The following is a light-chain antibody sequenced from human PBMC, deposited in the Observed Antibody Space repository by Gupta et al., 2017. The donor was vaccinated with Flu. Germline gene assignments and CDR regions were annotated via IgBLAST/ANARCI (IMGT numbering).Light chain of an antibody. CDR2: TAS. CDR1: QYISFY. J-gene: IGKJ2*01. CDR3: QHSVSTPFT. Sequence: DIQMTQSPSSLSASIGDRVTITCRASQYISFYLNWYQQKSGEAPKVLIYTASRLQGRVPSRFSGVGSGTNFTLTITELQPEDSGTYYCQHSVSTPFTFGQGTKLDIK. V-gene: IGKV1-39*01.